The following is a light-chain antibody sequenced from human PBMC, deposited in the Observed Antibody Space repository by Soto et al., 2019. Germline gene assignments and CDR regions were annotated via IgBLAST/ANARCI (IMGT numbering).Light chain of an antibody. CDR3: SSYTSSSPYV. CDR1: SSDVGGYNY. V-gene: IGLV2-14*01. CDR2: EVS. Sequence: QSALTQPASVSGSPGQSITISCTGTSSDVGGYNYVSWYQQHPGKAPKLMIYEVSNRPSGVSNRFSGSKSGNTASLTSSGLQDEDEDDYYCSSYTSSSPYVFGTGTKLTVL. J-gene: IGLJ1*01.